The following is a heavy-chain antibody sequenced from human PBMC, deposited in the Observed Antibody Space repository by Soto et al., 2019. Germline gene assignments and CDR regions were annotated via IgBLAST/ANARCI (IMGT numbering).Heavy chain of an antibody. Sequence: SQTLSLTCAISGDSVSSNSAAWNWIRQSPSRGLEWLGRTYYRSKWYNDYAVSVKSRITINPDTSKNQFSLQLNSVTPEDTAVYYYARGTASSALADEYGMDVWGQGTRVTLSS. CDR2: TYYRSKWYN. J-gene: IGHJ6*02. CDR1: GDSVSSNSAA. CDR3: ARGTASSALADEYGMDV. V-gene: IGHV6-1*01. D-gene: IGHD5-18*01.